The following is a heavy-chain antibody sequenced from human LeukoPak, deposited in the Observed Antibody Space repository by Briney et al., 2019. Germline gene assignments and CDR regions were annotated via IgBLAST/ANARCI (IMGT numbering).Heavy chain of an antibody. V-gene: IGHV4-39*01. CDR2: IHYSGST. D-gene: IGHD2-15*01. CDR1: GGSISSSNYY. CDR3: ARRSEFDNTHYHYFDY. J-gene: IGHJ4*02. Sequence: PSETLSLTCTVSGGSISSSNYYWGWIRQPPGKGLVYIGSIHYSGSTYYNPSLKSRVTISVDTSESQFSLKLNSVTAADTAVYYCARRSEFDNTHYHYFDYWGQGALVTVSS.